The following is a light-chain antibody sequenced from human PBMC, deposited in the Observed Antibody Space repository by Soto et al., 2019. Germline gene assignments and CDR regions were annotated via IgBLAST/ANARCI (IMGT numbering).Light chain of an antibody. CDR2: EVT. J-gene: IGLJ1*01. Sequence: QSALTQPASVSGSPGQSITISCTGTSSDIGAYNYVSWYQQHPGEAPKLLIYEVTYRPSGVSDRFSGSKSAYTASLTISGLQPKDEADYYCSSYTTSSTRVFGTGTKVT. V-gene: IGLV2-14*01. CDR1: SSDIGAYNY. CDR3: SSYTTSSTRV.